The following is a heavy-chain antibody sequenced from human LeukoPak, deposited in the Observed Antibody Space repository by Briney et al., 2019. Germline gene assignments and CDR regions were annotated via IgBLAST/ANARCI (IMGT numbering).Heavy chain of an antibody. J-gene: IGHJ3*02. CDR3: ARATQRHYDSSGYFVPDDAFDI. D-gene: IGHD3-22*01. CDR2: INPSGGST. V-gene: IGHV1-46*01. CDR1: GYTLTELS. Sequence: ASVKVSCKVSGYTLTELSMHWVRQAPGQGLEWMGIINPSGGSTSYAQKFQGRVTMTRDMSTSTVYMELSSLRSEDTAVYYCARATQRHYDSSGYFVPDDAFDIWGQGTVVTVSS.